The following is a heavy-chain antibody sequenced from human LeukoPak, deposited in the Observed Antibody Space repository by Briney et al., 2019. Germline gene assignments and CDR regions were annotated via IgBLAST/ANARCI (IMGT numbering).Heavy chain of an antibody. V-gene: IGHV4-61*02. CDR3: VASGSFLYYFQY. CDR2: IYMSGST. Sequence: SETLPLTCSVSGASISSGSYYWGWVRQTAGKGLEWIGRIYMSGSTTYNPSLKSRVAISIDTSKNQLSLNLTSVTAADSALYYCVASGSFLYYFQYWGHGTLATVSS. D-gene: IGHD1-26*01. CDR1: GASISSGSYY. J-gene: IGHJ4*01.